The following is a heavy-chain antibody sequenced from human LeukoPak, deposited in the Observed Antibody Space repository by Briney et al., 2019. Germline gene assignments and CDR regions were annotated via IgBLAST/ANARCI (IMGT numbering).Heavy chain of an antibody. Sequence: SETLSLTWTVSGGSISGYYWSWIRQPPGKGLEWIGFIYYSGSTNYNPSLKSRVTMSGDTPKNQFSLKLSSVTAADTAVYYCARGEYYDFWSGYLDPDVWGKGTTVTVSS. V-gene: IGHV4-59*08. J-gene: IGHJ6*04. CDR3: ARGEYYDFWSGYLDPDV. CDR2: IYYSGST. CDR1: GGSISGYY. D-gene: IGHD3-3*01.